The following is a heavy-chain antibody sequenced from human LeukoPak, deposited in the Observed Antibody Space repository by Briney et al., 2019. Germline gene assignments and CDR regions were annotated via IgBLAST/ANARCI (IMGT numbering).Heavy chain of an antibody. V-gene: IGHV3-21*01. CDR1: GFTFSTYA. J-gene: IGHJ4*02. CDR3: ARGRVGGTSHFDF. Sequence: PGGSLRLSCAASGFTFSTYAMNWVRQAPGKGLEWVSSITSSTNYIYYADSVKGRFTISRDNAKNSLSLGKNSVRAEDTAVYYCARGRVGGTSHFDFWGQGTLVTVSS. CDR2: ITSSTNYI. D-gene: IGHD1-26*01.